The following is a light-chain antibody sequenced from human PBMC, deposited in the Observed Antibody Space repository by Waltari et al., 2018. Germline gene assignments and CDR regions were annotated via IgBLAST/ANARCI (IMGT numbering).Light chain of an antibody. CDR2: GQN. CDR1: SLRTYD. J-gene: IGLJ1*01. CDR3: GSRDSSVNLPYV. Sequence: SSGLTQDPAVSVALGQTVRITCQGGSLRTYDASWYQQKPGQAPILVIFGQNNRPSGIPDRFSGSSSGSMASLTITGAQAEDEADYYYGSRDSSVNLPYVFGTGTKVTVL. V-gene: IGLV3-19*01.